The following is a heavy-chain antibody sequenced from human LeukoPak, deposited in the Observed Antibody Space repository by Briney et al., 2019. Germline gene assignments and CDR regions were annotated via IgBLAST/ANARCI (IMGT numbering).Heavy chain of an antibody. D-gene: IGHD3-16*01. CDR1: GYTFTGYY. V-gene: IGHV1-2*02. J-gene: IGHJ6*02. CDR3: ARVRAKGFNDYVWGSYFTGHGMDV. Sequence: ASVKVSCKASGYTFTGYYMHWVRQAPGQGLEWMGWINPNSGGTNYAQKFQGRVTMTRDTSISTAYMELSRLRSDDTAVYYCARVRAKGFNDYVWGSYFTGHGMDVWGQGTTVTVSS. CDR2: INPNSGGT.